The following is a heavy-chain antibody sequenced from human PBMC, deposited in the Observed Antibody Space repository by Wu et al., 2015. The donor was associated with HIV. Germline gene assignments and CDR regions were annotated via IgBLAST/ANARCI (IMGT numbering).Heavy chain of an antibody. D-gene: IGHD6-13*01. V-gene: IGHV1-18*01. CDR1: LHLYQLW. Sequence: VQLVQSGAEVEEASGPSGEGLLQGFWLHLYQLWYQAGCGQAPGQGLEWMGWISAYNGNTNYAQKLQGRVTMTTDTSTSTAYMELRSLRSDDTAVYYCARIELGLRGSSWYNHDYWGQGTLVTVSS. J-gene: IGHJ4*02. CDR3: ARIELGLRGSSWYNHDY. CDR2: ISAYNGNT.